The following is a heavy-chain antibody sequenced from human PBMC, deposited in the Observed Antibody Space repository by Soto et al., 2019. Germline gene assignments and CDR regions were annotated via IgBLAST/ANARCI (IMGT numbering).Heavy chain of an antibody. D-gene: IGHD6-6*01. CDR1: GYTFTGYY. Sequence: QVQLVQSGAEVKKPGASVKVSCKASGYTFTGYYMHWVRQAPGQGLEWMGWINPNSGGTNYAQKFQGWVTMTLDTSIRRAYMELSRLRSDDTAVYYCARVPGSSSETYYFDYWGQGTLVTVSS. V-gene: IGHV1-2*04. CDR3: ARVPGSSSETYYFDY. CDR2: INPNSGGT. J-gene: IGHJ4*02.